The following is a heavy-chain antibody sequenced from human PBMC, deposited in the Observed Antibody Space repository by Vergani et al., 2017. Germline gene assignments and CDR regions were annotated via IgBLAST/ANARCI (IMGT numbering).Heavy chain of an antibody. V-gene: IGHV4-39*01. D-gene: IGHD3-16*01. CDR3: ASGKYYSDSTSHFRGRYFDV. Sequence: SETLTLTCTVSGYSIISRSYDWGWIRQPPGKGLEWIGSIYNSGNGDSSSSLKSRVTISADTSKNQFSLRLTSVTAADTAVYYCASGKYYSDSTSHFRGRYFDVWGRGTLVTVPS. J-gene: IGHJ2*01. CDR1: GYSIISRSYD. CDR2: IYNSGNG.